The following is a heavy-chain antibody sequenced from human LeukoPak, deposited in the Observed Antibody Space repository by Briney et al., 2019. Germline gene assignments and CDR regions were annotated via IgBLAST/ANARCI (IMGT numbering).Heavy chain of an antibody. CDR1: GFSFDDYA. CDR3: AKDWAPYCGGDCYFNY. J-gene: IGHJ4*02. D-gene: IGHD2-21*02. CDR2: ITWNSGRI. V-gene: IGHV3-9*01. Sequence: PGGSLRLSCAASGFSFDDYAMHWVRQAPGKGLDWVSGITWNSGRIDYADSMRGRFTISRDSSKNTVYLQMNSLRVEDTAVYYCAKDWAPYCGGDCYFNYWGQGTLVTVSS.